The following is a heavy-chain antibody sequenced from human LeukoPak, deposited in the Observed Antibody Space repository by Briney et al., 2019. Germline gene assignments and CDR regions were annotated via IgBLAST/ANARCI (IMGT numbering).Heavy chain of an antibody. J-gene: IGHJ5*02. Sequence: GGSLRLSCAASGFTVSRGYMSWVRQAPGKGLEWVSFIYSDGTTFYADSVKGRFTIFRDNSKNTLYLQMNSLRAEDTAVYYCARAIHGATWGQGTLVTVSS. CDR3: ARAIHGAT. CDR2: IYSDGTT. CDR1: GFTVSRGY. D-gene: IGHD3-10*01. V-gene: IGHV3-66*01.